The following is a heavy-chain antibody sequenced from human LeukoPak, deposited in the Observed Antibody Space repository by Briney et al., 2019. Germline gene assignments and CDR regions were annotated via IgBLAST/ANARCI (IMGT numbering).Heavy chain of an antibody. CDR3: AASKSGMYAPFDY. D-gene: IGHD1-26*01. Sequence: GGSLRLSCGASGFTFSTCGMQWVRQAPGKGLEWVAVISYDGSTKFYVDSVKGRFTISRDNSKNTLYLQMNSLRTEDTAVYYCAASKSGMYAPFDYWGQGTLVIVSS. CDR1: GFTFSTCG. J-gene: IGHJ4*02. V-gene: IGHV3-30*03. CDR2: ISYDGSTK.